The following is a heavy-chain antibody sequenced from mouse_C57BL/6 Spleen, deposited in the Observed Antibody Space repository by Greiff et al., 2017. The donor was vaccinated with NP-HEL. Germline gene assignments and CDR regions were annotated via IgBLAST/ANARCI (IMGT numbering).Heavy chain of an antibody. J-gene: IGHJ4*01. CDR3: AREVDDYGRGTMDY. CDR1: GYTFTDYY. Sequence: VQLQQSGPELVKPGASVKISCKASGYTFTDYYMNWVKQSHGKSLEWIGDINPNNGGTSYKQKFKGKATLTVDKSSSTAYMELRSLTSEDSAVYYCAREVDDYGRGTMDYWGQGTSVTVSS. D-gene: IGHD2-4*01. V-gene: IGHV1-26*01. CDR2: INPNNGGT.